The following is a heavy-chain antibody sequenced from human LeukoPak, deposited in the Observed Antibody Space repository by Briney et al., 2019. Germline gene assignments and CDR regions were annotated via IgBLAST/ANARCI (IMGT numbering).Heavy chain of an antibody. CDR3: ARLFRGYDLKRDYYYGMDV. CDR2: IYPGDSDT. D-gene: IGHD5-12*01. J-gene: IGHJ6*02. CDR1: GYSFTSYW. Sequence: HGESLKISCKGSGYSFTSYWIGWVRQMPGKGLGWMGIIYPGDSDTRYSPSFQGQVTISADKSISTAYLQWSSLKASDTAMYYCARLFRGYDLKRDYYYGMDVWGQGTTVTVSS. V-gene: IGHV5-51*01.